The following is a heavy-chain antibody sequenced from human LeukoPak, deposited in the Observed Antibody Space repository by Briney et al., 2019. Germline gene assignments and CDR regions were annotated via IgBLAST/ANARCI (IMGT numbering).Heavy chain of an antibody. CDR3: ARRGCSSSNCYNWFPD. J-gene: IGHJ4*02. Sequence: GGSLRLSCAASGFTFSSYWMSWVRQAPGEGLEWVAKINQDGTEKAYADSVRGRFTISRDNAKNSLFLQMNSLRAEDTAVYHCARRGCSSSNCYNWFPDWGQGTLVTVSS. D-gene: IGHD2-2*02. V-gene: IGHV3-7*01. CDR2: INQDGTEK. CDR1: GFTFSSYW.